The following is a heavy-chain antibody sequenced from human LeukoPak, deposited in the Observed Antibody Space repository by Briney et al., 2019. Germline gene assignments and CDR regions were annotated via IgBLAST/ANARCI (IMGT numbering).Heavy chain of an antibody. CDR2: IYYSGST. J-gene: IGHJ3*02. V-gene: IGHV4-59*01. Sequence: SQTLSPTCTLSAGSISSFYWRWVRQPEGGGLEGIGYIYYSGSTNYNPSLKSRVTISVDTSKNQFSLKLSSVTAADTAVFYCARVASGYDVFDIWGQGTMVTVSS. CDR1: AGSISSFY. CDR3: ARVASGYDVFDI. D-gene: IGHD3-3*01.